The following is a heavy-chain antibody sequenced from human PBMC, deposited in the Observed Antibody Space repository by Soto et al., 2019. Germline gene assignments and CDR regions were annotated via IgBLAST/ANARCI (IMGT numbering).Heavy chain of an antibody. V-gene: IGHV3-21*02. CDR2: ISSDSYYI. CDR3: ARDTFTYSRGFMRGRYNGLDV. D-gene: IGHD3-10*01. J-gene: IGHJ6*02. CDR1: GLSFYGYS. Sequence: LVESGGGLVKPGGSLRLSCVGSGLSFYGYSMNWVRQSPGKGLEWVASISSDSYYICCLDSVEGRFTISRDNGQNSMFLQMRGLRDEDTAVYYCARDTFTYSRGFMRGRYNGLDVWGHGTTVSVS.